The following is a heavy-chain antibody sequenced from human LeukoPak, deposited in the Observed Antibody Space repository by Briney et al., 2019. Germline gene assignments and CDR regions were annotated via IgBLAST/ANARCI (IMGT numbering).Heavy chain of an antibody. CDR1: GYTFTDYY. Sequence: GASVNVSCKASGYTFTDYYMHWVRQAPGQGLEWMGWIVTNNGATNYAQNFKGRVTMTRDTSVSTGYVEVSGLRSDDTAVYYCARGGPHHGFDIWAQGTMVTVSS. CDR2: IVTNNGAT. J-gene: IGHJ3*02. V-gene: IGHV1-2*02. CDR3: ARGGPHHGFDI.